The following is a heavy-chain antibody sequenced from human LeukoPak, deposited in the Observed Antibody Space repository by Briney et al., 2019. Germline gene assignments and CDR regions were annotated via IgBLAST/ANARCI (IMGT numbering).Heavy chain of an antibody. V-gene: IGHV4-39*01. Sequence: PSETLSLTCTVSGGSISSSSYYWGWIRQPPGKGLEWIGSIYYSGSTYYNPPLKSRVTISVDTSKNQFSLKLSSVTAADTAVYYCARHDYSNNWFDPWGQGTLVTVSS. CDR1: GGSISSSSYY. CDR2: IYYSGST. J-gene: IGHJ5*02. CDR3: ARHDYSNNWFDP. D-gene: IGHD4-11*01.